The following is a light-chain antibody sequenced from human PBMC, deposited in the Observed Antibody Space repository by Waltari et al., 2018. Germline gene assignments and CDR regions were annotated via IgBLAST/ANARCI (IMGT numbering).Light chain of an antibody. V-gene: IGLV1-44*01. CDR1: SSNIETNT. Sequence: QSVLTQPPSASGTPGQRVAISCSGSSSNIETNTVNWYQQIPGTAPKLLIHSDNPAPPGVPGRFSGFKVGTSASLAISWLQVEEWADYYCGALDDSLNGYVFGTGTKVTVL. CDR3: GALDDSLNGYV. J-gene: IGLJ1*01. CDR2: SDN.